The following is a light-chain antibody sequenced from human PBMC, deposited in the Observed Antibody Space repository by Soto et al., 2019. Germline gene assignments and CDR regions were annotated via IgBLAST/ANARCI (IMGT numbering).Light chain of an antibody. Sequence: QSVLTQPPSLSGTPGQRVTISCSGSTSNIAGNTVHWYQHLPETAPKLLIYIDDQRPSGVPDRFSGSKSGTSASLAISGLQSEDEADYYCATWEDSLNAAVFGGGTQLTVL. CDR3: ATWEDSLNAAV. CDR2: IDD. V-gene: IGLV1-44*01. J-gene: IGLJ7*01. CDR1: TSNIAGNT.